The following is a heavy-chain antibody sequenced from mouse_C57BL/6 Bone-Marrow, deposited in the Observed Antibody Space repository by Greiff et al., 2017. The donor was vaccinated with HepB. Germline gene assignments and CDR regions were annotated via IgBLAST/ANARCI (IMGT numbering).Heavy chain of an antibody. V-gene: IGHV5-6*01. CDR1: GFNFSSYG. Sequence: EVQRVESGGDLVKPGGSLKLSCAASGFNFSSYGMSWVRQTPDKRLEWVATISSGGSYTYYPDSVKGRFTISRDNAKNTLYLQMSSLKSEDTAMYYCAIPLYYDYPWFAYWGQGTLVTVSA. J-gene: IGHJ3*01. D-gene: IGHD2-4*01. CDR3: AIPLYYDYPWFAY. CDR2: ISSGGSYT.